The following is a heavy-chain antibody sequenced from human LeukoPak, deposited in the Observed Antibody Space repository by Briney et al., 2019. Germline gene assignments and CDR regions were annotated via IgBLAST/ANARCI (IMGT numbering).Heavy chain of an antibody. CDR3: ARVPDGYNLYFDY. J-gene: IGHJ4*02. D-gene: IGHD5-24*01. Sequence: SQTLSLSCTVSGGSISSGGYYWSWIRQHPGKGLEWIGYIYYSGSTYYNPSLKSRVTISVDTSKNQFSLKLSSVTAADTAVYYCARVPDGYNLYFDYWGQGTLVTVSS. CDR1: GGSISSGGYY. CDR2: IYYSGST. V-gene: IGHV4-31*03.